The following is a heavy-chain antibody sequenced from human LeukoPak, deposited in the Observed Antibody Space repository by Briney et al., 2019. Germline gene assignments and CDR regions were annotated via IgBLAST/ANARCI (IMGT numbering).Heavy chain of an antibody. CDR2: IYYSGST. Sequence: SETLSLTCTVSGGSISSSSYYWGWIRQPPGKGLEWIGYIYYSGSTNYNPSLKSRVTISVDTSKNQFSLKLSSVTAADTAVYYCARRPYYDSSGWFDPWGQGTLVTVSS. V-gene: IGHV4-61*05. D-gene: IGHD3-22*01. J-gene: IGHJ5*02. CDR1: GGSISSSSYY. CDR3: ARRPYYDSSGWFDP.